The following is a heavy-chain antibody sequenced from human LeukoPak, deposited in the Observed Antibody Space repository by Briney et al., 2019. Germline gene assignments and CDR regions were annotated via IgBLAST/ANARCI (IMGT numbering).Heavy chain of an antibody. CDR2: ISGSGGST. D-gene: IGHD3-3*01. J-gene: IGHJ4*02. CDR1: GFTFSSYS. V-gene: IGHV3-23*01. Sequence: GGSLRLSCVASGFTFSSYSMNWVRQAPGKGLEWVSAISGSGGSTYYADSVKGRFTISRDNSKNTLYLQMNSLRAEDTAVYYCAKDMEWHEYYFDYWGQGTLVTVSS. CDR3: AKDMEWHEYYFDY.